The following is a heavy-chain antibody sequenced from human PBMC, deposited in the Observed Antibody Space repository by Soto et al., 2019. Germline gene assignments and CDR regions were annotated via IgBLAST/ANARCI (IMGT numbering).Heavy chain of an antibody. J-gene: IGHJ4*02. CDR3: ARETGYSSGWRQDY. CDR2: ISSNGGST. D-gene: IGHD6-19*01. V-gene: IGHV3-64D*06. CDR1: GFTFSSYA. Sequence: PGGSLRLSCSASGFTFSSYAMHWVRQAPGKGLEYVSAISSNGGSTYYADSVKGRFTISRDNSKNTLYLQMSSLRAEDTAVYYCARETGYSSGWRQDYWGQGTLVTVSS.